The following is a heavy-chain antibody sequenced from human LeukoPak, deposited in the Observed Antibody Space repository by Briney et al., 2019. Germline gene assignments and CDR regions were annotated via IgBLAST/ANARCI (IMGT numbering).Heavy chain of an antibody. D-gene: IGHD5-18*01. CDR1: GFTFSSYG. CDR2: ISYDGSMK. V-gene: IGHV3-30*18. J-gene: IGHJ4*02. CDR3: AKERDLYSYGPYFDY. Sequence: GGSLRLSCAASGFTFSSYGMHWVRQAQGKGREGGAVISYDGSMKYCADSVKGRFTISRDNSKNTLYLEMDSLRAEDTAVYYCAKERDLYSYGPYFDYWGQGALVTVSS.